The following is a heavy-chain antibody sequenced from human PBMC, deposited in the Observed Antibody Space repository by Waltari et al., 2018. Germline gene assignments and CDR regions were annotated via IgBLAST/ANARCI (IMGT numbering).Heavy chain of an antibody. J-gene: IGHJ4*02. D-gene: IGHD6-19*01. Sequence: VQLVQSGAEVKKPGASVKVSCKASGYTFTSYYMHWVRQAPGQGLEWMGIINPSDGSTNYAQKFQGRVTMTRDTSTSTVYMELSSLRSEDTAVYYCAREALRSSGWRIFDYWGQGTLVTVSS. CDR1: GYTFTSYY. CDR2: INPSDGST. V-gene: IGHV1-46*01. CDR3: AREALRSSGWRIFDY.